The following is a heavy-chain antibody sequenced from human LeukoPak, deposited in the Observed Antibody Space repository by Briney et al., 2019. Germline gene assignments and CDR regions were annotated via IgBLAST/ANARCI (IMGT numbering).Heavy chain of an antibody. J-gene: IGHJ6*04. CDR1: GLTFINYG. CDR2: IRYDGTKK. Sequence: GSLRLSCAASGLTFINYGMQWVRQAPGKGLEWVAFIRYDGTKKYYADSVKGRITISRDNTKNTLYLQMNSLRAEDTAVYYCAKGDYVPDVWGKGTTVTVSS. D-gene: IGHD4-17*01. V-gene: IGHV3-30*02. CDR3: AKGDYVPDV.